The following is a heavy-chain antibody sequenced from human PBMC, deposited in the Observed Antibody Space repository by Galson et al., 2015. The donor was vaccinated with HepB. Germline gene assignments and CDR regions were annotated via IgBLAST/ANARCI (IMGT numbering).Heavy chain of an antibody. CDR3: AKEASGYYYYYYMDV. Sequence: SLRLSCAASGFTFSSYGMHWVRQAPGKGLEWVAVISYDGSNKYYADSVKGRFTISRDNSKNTLYLQMNSLRAEDTAVYYCAKEASGYYYYYYMDVWGKGTTVTVSS. V-gene: IGHV3-30*18. J-gene: IGHJ6*03. CDR1: GFTFSSYG. CDR2: ISYDGSNK.